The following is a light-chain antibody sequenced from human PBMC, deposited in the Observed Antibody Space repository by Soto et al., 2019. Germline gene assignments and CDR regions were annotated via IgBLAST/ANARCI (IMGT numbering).Light chain of an antibody. CDR3: QQRSNWPLT. CDR2: DAS. J-gene: IGKJ4*01. CDR1: QRVSSK. V-gene: IGKV3-11*01. Sequence: EMVLIQSPATLSLSPGERATLSCRASQRVSSKLAWYQQNPGQAPRLLIFDASNRATGIPARFSGSGSGTDFTLTISSLEPEDFAVYYCQQRSNWPLTFGGGTKVEIK.